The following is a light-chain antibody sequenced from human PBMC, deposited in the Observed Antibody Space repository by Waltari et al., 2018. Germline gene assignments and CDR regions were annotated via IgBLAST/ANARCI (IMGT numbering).Light chain of an antibody. CDR1: SSDVGGYNY. CDR2: DVS. Sequence: QSVLTQPAPVSGSPGQSIPIPCTGTSSDVGGYNYFSWDQQHPDTAPKLIFYDVSNRPSGVSKRFSCSKSGNTASLTLSGLQAEDEADYYCSSYTSSNTLVFGGGTKLTVL. CDR3: SSYTSSNTLV. J-gene: IGLJ2*01. V-gene: IGLV2-14*03.